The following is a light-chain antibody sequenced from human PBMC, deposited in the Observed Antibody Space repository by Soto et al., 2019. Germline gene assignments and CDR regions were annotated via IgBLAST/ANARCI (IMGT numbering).Light chain of an antibody. J-gene: IGKJ1*01. CDR3: QQYYSLPWT. CDR2: WAS. Sequence: IVVTQSPQSLAVSLGERSTIHCKSSQSVLYTSNNKNFLAWYQEKTGQPPKLLFYWASTRASGVPDRFSGSVSRTDFTLPINRLQAEDVAVDYCQQYYSLPWTFGRETKV. CDR1: QSVLYTSNNKNF. V-gene: IGKV4-1*01.